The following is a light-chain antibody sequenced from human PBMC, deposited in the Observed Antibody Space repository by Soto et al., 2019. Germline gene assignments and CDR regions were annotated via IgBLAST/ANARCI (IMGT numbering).Light chain of an antibody. CDR2: KAS. V-gene: IGKV1-5*03. Sequence: DIQMTQSPSTLSGSVGDIVTITCRASQTISSWLAWYQQKPGKAPKLLIYKASTVKSGVPSRFSGSGCGTEFALNISSLQPDDFATYYCQHYNSYSEAFGQGTKVELK. CDR3: QHYNSYSEA. CDR1: QTISSW. J-gene: IGKJ1*01.